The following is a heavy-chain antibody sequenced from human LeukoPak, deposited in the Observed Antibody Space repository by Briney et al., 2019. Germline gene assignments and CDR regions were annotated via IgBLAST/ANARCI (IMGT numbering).Heavy chain of an antibody. CDR2: VYYSGTT. Sequence: PSETLSLTCTVACGSISSHYWSWIRQPPGKGLECIGYVYYSGTTSYNPSLKSRVTISVDASKKHFSLRLSSVTAADTAVYYCALHLAEFDWFDPWGPGTLVTVSS. V-gene: IGHV4-59*08. CDR1: CGSISSHY. CDR3: ALHLAEFDWFDP. D-gene: IGHD2/OR15-2a*01. J-gene: IGHJ5*02.